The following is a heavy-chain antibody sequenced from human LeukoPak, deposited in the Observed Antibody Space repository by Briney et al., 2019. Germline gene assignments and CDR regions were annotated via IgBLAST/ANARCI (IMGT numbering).Heavy chain of an antibody. D-gene: IGHD5-24*01. CDR2: IYTSGST. Sequence: PSQTLSLTCTVSGGSISSGSYYWSWIRQPAGKGLEWIGRIYTSGSTNYNPSLKSRVTISVDTSKNQFSLKLSSVTAADTAVYYCARGIARDGYKSGSPSAFDIWGQGTMVTVSS. J-gene: IGHJ3*02. CDR3: ARGIARDGYKSGSPSAFDI. CDR1: GGSISSGSYY. V-gene: IGHV4-61*02.